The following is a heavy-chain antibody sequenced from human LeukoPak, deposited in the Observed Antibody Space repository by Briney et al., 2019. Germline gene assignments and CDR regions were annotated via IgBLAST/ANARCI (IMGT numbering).Heavy chain of an antibody. V-gene: IGHV3-48*02. CDR2: ISSSSSTI. D-gene: IGHD4-17*01. J-gene: IGHJ4*02. CDR3: ARDGDPIVREPIDY. Sequence: LASETLSLTCSVSGGSIGSYHWSWVRQAPGKGLEWVSYISSSSSTIYYAGSVKGRFTISRDNAKNSLYLQMNSLRDEDTAVYYCARDGDPIVREPIDYWGQGTLVTVSS. CDR1: GGSIGSYH.